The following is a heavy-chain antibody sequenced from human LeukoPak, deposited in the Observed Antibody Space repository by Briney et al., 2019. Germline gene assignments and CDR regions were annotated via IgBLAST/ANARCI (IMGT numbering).Heavy chain of an antibody. CDR1: GYSISTGYY. J-gene: IGHJ4*02. V-gene: IGHV4-38-2*02. D-gene: IGHD3-3*01. CDR2: INHSGST. CDR3: ARGSRYDFWSGYYTLDY. Sequence: SETLSLTCTVSGYSISTGYYWDWIRQPPGKGLEWIGEINHSGSTSYNPSLKSRVTISVDTSKNQFSLKLSSVTAADTAVYYCARGSRYDFWSGYYTLDYWGQGTLVTVSS.